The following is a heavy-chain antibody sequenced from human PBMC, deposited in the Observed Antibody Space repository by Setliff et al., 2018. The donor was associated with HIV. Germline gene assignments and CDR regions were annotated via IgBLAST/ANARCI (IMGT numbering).Heavy chain of an antibody. CDR1: GASISSSSYY. CDR2: IYYNGDT. J-gene: IGHJ4*02. D-gene: IGHD2-15*01. Sequence: SETLSLTCTVSGASISSSSYYWGWIRQTPEKTLEWIGSIYYNGDTYYNPSLKSRVTISVDTSKNQFSLKLNTVTAADTAIYYCVLLEVPFIEGIAPPLWGQGSLVTVSS. CDR3: VLLEVPFIEGIAPPL. V-gene: IGHV4-39*01.